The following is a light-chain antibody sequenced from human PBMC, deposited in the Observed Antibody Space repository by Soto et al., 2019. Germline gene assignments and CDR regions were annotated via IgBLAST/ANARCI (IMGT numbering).Light chain of an antibody. CDR1: SSDVGSYNL. CDR3: CSYAGITTYYV. V-gene: IGLV2-23*01. CDR2: GGT. J-gene: IGLJ1*01. Sequence: QSVLTQPASVSGSPGQSITISCTGTSSDVGSYNLVSWYQQHPGEAPKLMIYGGTNRPSGDSNRFSGSKSGNTASLTISGLQDEDEADYYCCSYAGITTYYVFGTGTKLTVL.